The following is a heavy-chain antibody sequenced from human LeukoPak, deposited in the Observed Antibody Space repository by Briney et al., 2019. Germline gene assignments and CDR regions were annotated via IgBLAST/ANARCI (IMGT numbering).Heavy chain of an antibody. CDR2: ISSGGGTI. Sequence: GGSLRLSCAASALSFSTYEMDWVRQAPGKGLEWVAYISSGGGTIYYADSVRGRFTISRDNAKNSLYLQMNSLRAEDTAVYYCPKEFIPESSGYDAFHIWGPGTMVTVSS. CDR3: PKEFIPESSGYDAFHI. D-gene: IGHD3-22*01. J-gene: IGHJ3*02. V-gene: IGHV3-48*03. CDR1: ALSFSTYE.